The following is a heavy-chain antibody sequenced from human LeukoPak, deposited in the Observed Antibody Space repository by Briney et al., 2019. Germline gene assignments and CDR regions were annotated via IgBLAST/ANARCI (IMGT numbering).Heavy chain of an antibody. CDR2: ISGSGGST. Sequence: PGGSLRLSCAASGFTFSSYSMNWVRQAPGKGLEWVSAISGSGGSTYYADSVKGRFTIPRDNSKNTLYLQMNSLRAEDTAVYYCAKLRSGVAEAATNYWGQGTLVTVSS. CDR3: AKLRSGVAEAATNY. V-gene: IGHV3-23*01. CDR1: GFTFSSYS. D-gene: IGHD6-19*01. J-gene: IGHJ4*02.